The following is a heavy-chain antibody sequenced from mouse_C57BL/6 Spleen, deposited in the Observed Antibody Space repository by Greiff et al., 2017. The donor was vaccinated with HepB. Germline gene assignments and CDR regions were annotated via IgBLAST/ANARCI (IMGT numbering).Heavy chain of an antibody. CDR2: ISYDGSN. J-gene: IGHJ1*03. CDR3: ARDRILRSYFDV. Sequence: LQESGPGLVKPSQSLSLTCSVTGYSITSGYYWNWIRQFPGNKLEWMGYISYDGSNNYNPSLKNRISITRDTSKNQFFLKLNSVTTEDTATYYCARDRILRSYFDVWGTGTTVTVSS. V-gene: IGHV3-6*01. CDR1: GYSITSGYY. D-gene: IGHD1-1*01.